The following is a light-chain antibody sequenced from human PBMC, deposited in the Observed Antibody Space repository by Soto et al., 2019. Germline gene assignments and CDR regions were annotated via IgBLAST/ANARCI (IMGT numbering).Light chain of an antibody. Sequence: QSALTQPASVSGSPGQSITISCTGTSSDVGSYNLVSWYQQHPGKAPKVMIYEVSKRPSGVPNRFSGSKSGYTASLTISWLQAEDEADYYCCSYAGSSTYVFGTVTKVTVL. V-gene: IGLV2-23*02. CDR2: EVS. J-gene: IGLJ1*01. CDR1: SSDVGSYNL. CDR3: CSYAGSSTYV.